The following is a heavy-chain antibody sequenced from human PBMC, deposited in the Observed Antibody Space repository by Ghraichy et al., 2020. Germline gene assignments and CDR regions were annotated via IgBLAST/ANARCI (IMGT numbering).Heavy chain of an antibody. CDR1: GFTFGDYA. D-gene: IGHD6-19*01. CDR2: IRSKAYGGTT. Sequence: GGSLRLSCTASGFTFGDYAMSWVRQAPGKGLEWVGFIRSKAYGGTTEYAASVKGRFTISRDDSKSIAYLQMNSLKTEETAVYYCTRDIYSSGGYYFDYWGQGTLVTVSS. CDR3: TRDIYSSGGYYFDY. J-gene: IGHJ4*02. V-gene: IGHV3-49*04.